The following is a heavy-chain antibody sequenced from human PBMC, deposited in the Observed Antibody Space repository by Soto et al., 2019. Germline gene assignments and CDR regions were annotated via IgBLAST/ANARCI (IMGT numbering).Heavy chain of an antibody. D-gene: IGHD2-15*01. V-gene: IGHV1-69*12. J-gene: IGHJ4*02. Sequence: QVQLVQSGAEVKKPGSSVKVSCKASGGTFSSYAISWVRQAPGQGLEWMGGIIPIFGTANYAQKFQGRVTITADXFTXTXSMELSSLRSEDTAVYYCARPRDCSGGSCNDWGLDYWGQGTLVTVSS. CDR3: ARPRDCSGGSCNDWGLDY. CDR1: GGTFSSYA. CDR2: IIPIFGTA.